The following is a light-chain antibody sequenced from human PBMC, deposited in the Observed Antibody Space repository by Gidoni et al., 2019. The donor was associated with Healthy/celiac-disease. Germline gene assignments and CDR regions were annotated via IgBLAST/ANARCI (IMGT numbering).Light chain of an antibody. J-gene: IGKJ1*01. CDR2: GAS. Sequence: IVSTQSPGTLSLSPGERATLSCRASQCVSSSYLAWYQQKPGQAPRLLIYGASSRATGIPDRFRGSGSGTDFTLTISRLEPEDFAVYYCQQYGSSPWTFGQGTKVEIK. CDR3: QQYGSSPWT. V-gene: IGKV3-20*01. CDR1: QCVSSSY.